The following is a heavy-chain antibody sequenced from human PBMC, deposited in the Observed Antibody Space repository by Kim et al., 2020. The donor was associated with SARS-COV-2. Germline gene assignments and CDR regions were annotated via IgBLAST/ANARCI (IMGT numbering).Heavy chain of an antibody. V-gene: IGHV3-48*02. D-gene: IGHD3-22*01. CDR1: GFTFSSYS. CDR3: ARYYYDSSGYQPAGYFDY. CDR2: ISSSSSTI. Sequence: GGSLRLSCAASGFTFSSYSMNWVRQAPGKGLEWVSYISSSSSTIYYADSVKGRFTISRDNAKNSLYLQMNSLRDEDTAVYYCARYYYDSSGYQPAGYFDYGGQGTLVTVSS. J-gene: IGHJ4*02.